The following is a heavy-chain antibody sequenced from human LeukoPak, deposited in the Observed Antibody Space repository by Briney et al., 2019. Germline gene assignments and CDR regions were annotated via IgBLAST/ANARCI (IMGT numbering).Heavy chain of an antibody. D-gene: IGHD3-22*01. CDR1: GFTFSSYA. J-gene: IGHJ5*02. Sequence: QPGGSLRLSCAASGFTFSSYAMSWVRQAPGKGLEWVSAISGSGGSTYYADSVKGRFTISRDNSKNTLYLQMNSLRAEDTAVYYCAKDTYDSSGYYNWFDPWGQGTLVTVSS. CDR3: AKDTYDSSGYYNWFDP. V-gene: IGHV3-23*01. CDR2: ISGSGGST.